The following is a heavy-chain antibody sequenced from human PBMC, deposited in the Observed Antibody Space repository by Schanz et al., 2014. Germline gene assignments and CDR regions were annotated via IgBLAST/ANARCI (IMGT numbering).Heavy chain of an antibody. CDR3: ARGGDYIVVLVAVTREYYYHAMDV. CDR1: GYTFTTYG. J-gene: IGHJ6*02. Sequence: QVQLVQSGPEVKKPGASVKVSCKASGYTFTTYGISWVRQAPGQGLEWMGWISAYNGHTNYAQRLQGRVTMTTDTSTSTAYMGRRSLRSDDTAVYYCARGGDYIVVLVAVTREYYYHAMDVWGQGTTVTVSS. CDR2: ISAYNGHT. V-gene: IGHV1-18*01. D-gene: IGHD2-15*01.